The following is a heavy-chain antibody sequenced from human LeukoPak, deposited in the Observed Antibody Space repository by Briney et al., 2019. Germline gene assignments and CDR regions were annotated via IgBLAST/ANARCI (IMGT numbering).Heavy chain of an antibody. D-gene: IGHD6-13*01. CDR1: GGSISNSDYY. J-gene: IGHJ4*02. CDR3: ARDPRNSSSWYNEFDY. V-gene: IGHV4-31*03. Sequence: SETLSLTCTVSGGSISNSDYYWTWIRQHPGKGLEWIGYIYYSGSTYYNPSLQSRVAISVDTSKNQFSLKLSSVTAADTAVYYCARDPRNSSSWYNEFDYWGQGTLVTVSS. CDR2: IYYSGST.